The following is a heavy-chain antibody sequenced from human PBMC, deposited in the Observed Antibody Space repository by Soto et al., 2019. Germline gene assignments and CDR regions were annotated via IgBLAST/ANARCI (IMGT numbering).Heavy chain of an antibody. D-gene: IGHD5-18*01. J-gene: IGHJ4*02. CDR1: GGSLSSGGYS. CDR2: IYHSGST. CDR3: ARGVDTAMDAFDY. Sequence: PSETLSLTCAVSGGSLSSGGYSWSWIRQPPGKGLEWTGYIYHSGSTYYTPSLKSRVTISVDRSKNQFSLKLSSVTAADTAVYYCARGVDTAMDAFDYWGQGTLVTVSS. V-gene: IGHV4-30-2*01.